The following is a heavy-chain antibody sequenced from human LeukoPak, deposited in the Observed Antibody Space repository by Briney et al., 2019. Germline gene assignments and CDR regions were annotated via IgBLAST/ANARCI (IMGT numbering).Heavy chain of an antibody. D-gene: IGHD2-2*01. V-gene: IGHV3-33*01. J-gene: IGHJ4*02. CDR3: ARGSNAGQV. CDR2: IWYDGSNK. CDR1: GFTFSSYG. Sequence: GGSLRLSCAASGFTFSSYGMHWVRQAPGKGLEWVAVIWYDGSNKYYADSVKGRFTISRDNSKNTLYLHVNSLRVEDTAVYYCARGSNAGQVWGQGTLVTVSS.